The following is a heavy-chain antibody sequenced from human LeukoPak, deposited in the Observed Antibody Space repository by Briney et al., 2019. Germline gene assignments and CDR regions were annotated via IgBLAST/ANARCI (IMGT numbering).Heavy chain of an antibody. CDR3: ARGSIMGATRNYLDH. D-gene: IGHD1-26*01. Sequence: HGESLKISCKASGYTFTTNWIGWVRQVPGKGLEWMAIIHPGDSDTRYSPSFQGQVTISADKSITTAYLQWSSLKASDTAKYYCARGSIMGATRNYLDHWGQGTLVSVSS. J-gene: IGHJ4*02. CDR2: IHPGDSDT. CDR1: GYTFTTNW. V-gene: IGHV5-51*01.